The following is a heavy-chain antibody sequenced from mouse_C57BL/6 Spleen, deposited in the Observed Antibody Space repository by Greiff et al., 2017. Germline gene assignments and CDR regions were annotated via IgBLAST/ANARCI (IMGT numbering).Heavy chain of an antibody. J-gene: IGHJ2*01. V-gene: IGHV1-22*01. CDR1: GYTFTDYN. CDR2: INPNNGGT. D-gene: IGHD6-1*01. CDR3: ATPLPYYFDY. Sequence: VQLQQSGPELVKPGASVKMSCKASGYTFTDYNMHWVKQSHGKSLEWIGYINPNNGGTSYNQKFKGKATLTVNKSSSTAYMELRSLTSEYSAVYYCATPLPYYFDYWGQGTTLTVSS.